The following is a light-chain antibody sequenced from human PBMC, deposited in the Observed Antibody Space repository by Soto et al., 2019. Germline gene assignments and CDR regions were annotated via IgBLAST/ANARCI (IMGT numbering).Light chain of an antibody. J-gene: IGLJ7*01. V-gene: IGLV2-14*01. CDR1: SSDVGGYNY. CDR2: EVS. Sequence: QSALTQPASVSGSPGQSITISCTGTSSDVGGYNYVSWYQQHPGKATKLMIYEVSNRPSGVSNRFSGSKSGNTASLTISGLQAEDEADYYCSSYTSSSTAVFGGGTQLTVL. CDR3: SSYTSSSTAV.